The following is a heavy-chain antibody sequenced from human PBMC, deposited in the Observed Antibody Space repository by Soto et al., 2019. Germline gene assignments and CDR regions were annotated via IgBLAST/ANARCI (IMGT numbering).Heavy chain of an antibody. V-gene: IGHV3-30*04. Sequence: GGSLRLSCAASGFTLSSYAMHWVRQAPGKGLEWVAVISYDGSNKYYADSVKGRFTISRDNSKNTLYLQMNSLRAEDTAVYYCARGRSYTVTSDAFDIWGQGTMVTVSS. D-gene: IGHD4-17*01. CDR2: ISYDGSNK. J-gene: IGHJ3*02. CDR1: GFTLSSYA. CDR3: ARGRSYTVTSDAFDI.